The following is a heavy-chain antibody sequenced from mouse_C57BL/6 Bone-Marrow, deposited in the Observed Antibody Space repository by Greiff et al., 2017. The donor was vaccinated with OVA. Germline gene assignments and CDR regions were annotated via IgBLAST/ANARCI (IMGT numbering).Heavy chain of an antibody. Sequence: VQLKQSGAELVKPGASVKLSCTASGFNINDYYMHWVKQRPEQGLEWIGRIDPEDGETKYAPKFQGKATITADTSSNTAYLQLSSLTSEDTAVYYCARGFYDGYYVRVFAYWGQGTLVTVSA. J-gene: IGHJ3*01. CDR2: IDPEDGET. D-gene: IGHD2-3*01. CDR1: GFNINDYY. CDR3: ARGFYDGYYVRVFAY. V-gene: IGHV14-2*01.